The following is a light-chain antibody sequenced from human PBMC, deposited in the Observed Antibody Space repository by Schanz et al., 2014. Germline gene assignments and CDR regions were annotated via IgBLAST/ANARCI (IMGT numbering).Light chain of an antibody. CDR2: AAS. V-gene: IGKV3-20*01. CDR3: QQYDEWPLT. CDR1: QSVSSSY. Sequence: EIVLTQSPGTLSLSPGDRATLSCRASQSVSSSYLAWYQQKPGQAPRLLIYAASIRAIGIPDRFSGSGSGTDFTLTVSSLLAEDSAVYYCQQYDEWPLTFGGGTKVEIK. J-gene: IGKJ4*01.